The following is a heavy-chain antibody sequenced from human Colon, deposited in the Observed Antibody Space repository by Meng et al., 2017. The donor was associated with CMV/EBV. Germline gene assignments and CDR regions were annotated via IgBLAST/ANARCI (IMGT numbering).Heavy chain of an antibody. CDR2: ISGSGANT. V-gene: IGHV3-23*01. D-gene: IGHD3-10*01. Sequence: YAMNWVRQAQGKGLEWVSGISGSGANTYYADSVKGRFTISRDNSKDTLYLQMSSLRAEDTAVYYCAKSLVYSFRRSGSSSGRGFVFDSWGQGTLVTVSS. J-gene: IGHJ4*02. CDR1: YA. CDR3: AKSLVYSFRRSGSSSGRGFVFDS.